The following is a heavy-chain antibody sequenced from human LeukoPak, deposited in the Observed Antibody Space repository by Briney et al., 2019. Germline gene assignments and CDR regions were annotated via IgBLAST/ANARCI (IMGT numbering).Heavy chain of an antibody. Sequence: PGGSLRLSCAASGFTFSSYAMSWVRQAPGKGLEWVAHISHDGSSQNYADSVQGRFTISRDNSKNTVDLQMNSLRAEDTAVYYCARDSEEGTDYWGQGTLVTVSS. D-gene: IGHD1-14*01. CDR2: ISHDGSSQ. V-gene: IGHV3-30*04. CDR1: GFTFSSYA. J-gene: IGHJ4*02. CDR3: ARDSEEGTDY.